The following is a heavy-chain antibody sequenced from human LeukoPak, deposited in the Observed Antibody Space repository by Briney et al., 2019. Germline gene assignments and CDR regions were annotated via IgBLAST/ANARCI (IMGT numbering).Heavy chain of an antibody. D-gene: IGHD4-17*01. V-gene: IGHV1-46*04. CDR1: GYTFTNYY. CDR3: ARDRSAVTKRWADAFDI. J-gene: IGHJ3*02. CDR2: INRSGGRT. Sequence: ASVKVSCKASGYTFTNYYMHWVRQAPGQGLEWMGIINRSGGRTSYAQKLQGRVTMTRDTSTATVYMELSSLRSEDTAVYYCARDRSAVTKRWADAFDIWGQGTMVTVSS.